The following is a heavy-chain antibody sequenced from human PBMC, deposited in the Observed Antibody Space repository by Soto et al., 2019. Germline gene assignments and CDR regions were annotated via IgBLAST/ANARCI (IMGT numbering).Heavy chain of an antibody. CDR1: GGSFSGYY. V-gene: IGHV4-34*01. D-gene: IGHD2-2*01. Sequence: SETLSLTCAVYGGSFSGYYWSWIRQPPGKGLEWIGEINHSGSTNYNPSLKSRVTISVDTSKNQFSLKLSSVTAADTAVYYCASGTHYCSSTSCNYYYYYMDVWGKGTTVTVSS. J-gene: IGHJ6*03. CDR2: INHSGST. CDR3: ASGTHYCSSTSCNYYYYYMDV.